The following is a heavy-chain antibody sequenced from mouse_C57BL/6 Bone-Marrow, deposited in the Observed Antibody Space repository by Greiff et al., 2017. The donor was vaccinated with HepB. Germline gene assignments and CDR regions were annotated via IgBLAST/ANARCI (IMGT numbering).Heavy chain of an antibody. CDR1: GYTFTSYG. J-gene: IGHJ3*01. Sequence: QVQLQQSGAELARPGASVKLSCKASGYTFTSYGISWVKQRTGQGLEWIGEIYPRSGNTYYNEKFKGKATLTADKSSSTAYMELRSLTSEDSAVYFCARREGGWEFAYWGQGTLVTVSA. CDR2: IYPRSGNT. D-gene: IGHD2-3*01. V-gene: IGHV1-81*01. CDR3: ARREGGWEFAY.